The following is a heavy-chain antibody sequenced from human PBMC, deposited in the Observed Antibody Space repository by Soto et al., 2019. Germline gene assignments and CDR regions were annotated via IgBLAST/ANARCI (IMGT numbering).Heavy chain of an antibody. V-gene: IGHV4-59*01. Sequence: LSLTCTVSGGSISSYYWSWIRQPPGKGLEWIGYIYYSGSTNYNPSLKSRVTISVDTSKNQFSLKLSSVTAADTAVYYCARATYSRGWYGDYFYYVMNVWGQGTKVTVSS. CDR2: IYYSGST. CDR1: GGSISSYY. CDR3: ARATYSRGWYGDYFYYVMNV. D-gene: IGHD6-19*01. J-gene: IGHJ6*02.